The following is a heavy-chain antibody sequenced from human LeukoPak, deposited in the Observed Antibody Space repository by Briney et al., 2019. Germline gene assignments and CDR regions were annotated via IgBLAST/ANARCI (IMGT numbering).Heavy chain of an antibody. CDR1: GFTFSSYW. CDR2: INSDGSST. V-gene: IGHV3-74*01. D-gene: IGHD3-10*01. CDR3: ARGQGHGFDI. J-gene: IGHJ3*02. Sequence: GSLRLSCAASGFTFSSYWMHWVRQAPGKGLVWVSGINSDGSSTKYVDSVKGRFTTSRDNAKNTLYLQMDSLGGEDTAVYYCARGQGHGFDIWGQGTMVTVSS.